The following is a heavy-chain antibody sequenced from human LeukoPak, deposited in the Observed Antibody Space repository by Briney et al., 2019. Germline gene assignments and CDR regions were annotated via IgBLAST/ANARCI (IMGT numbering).Heavy chain of an antibody. J-gene: IGHJ6*02. CDR2: ISSSSSYI. CDR3: ARGSIAVDYYYYYGMDV. Sequence: GGSLRLSCAASGFTFSSYEMNWVRQAPGKGLEWVSSISSSSSYIYYADSVKGRFTISRDNAKNSLYLQMNSLRAEDTAVYYCARGSIAVDYYYYYGMDVWGQGTTVTVSS. D-gene: IGHD6-19*01. V-gene: IGHV3-21*01. CDR1: GFTFSSYE.